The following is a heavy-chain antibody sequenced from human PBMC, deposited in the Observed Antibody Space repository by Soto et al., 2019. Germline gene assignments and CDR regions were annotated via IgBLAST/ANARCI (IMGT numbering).Heavy chain of an antibody. J-gene: IGHJ4*02. CDR2: IYYSGST. CDR3: ASAGRSDYIWGSYRSESDY. D-gene: IGHD3-16*02. Sequence: SETLSLTCTVSGGSISSYYWSWIRQPPGKGLEWIGYIYYSGSTNYNPSLKSRVTISVDTSKNQFSLKLSSVTAADTAVYYCASAGRSDYIWGSYRSESDYWGQGTLVTVSS. CDR1: GGSISSYY. V-gene: IGHV4-59*08.